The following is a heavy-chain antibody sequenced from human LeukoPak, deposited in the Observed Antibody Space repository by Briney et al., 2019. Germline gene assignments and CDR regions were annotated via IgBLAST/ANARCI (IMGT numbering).Heavy chain of an antibody. CDR1: GDSISSYY. D-gene: IGHD3-9*01. J-gene: IGHJ5*02. Sequence: SETLSLTCIVSGDSISSYYWSWIRQPPGKGLEWIGYIYYSGSTNYNPSLKSRVTISVDTSKNQFSLKLSSVTAADTAVYYCARESSDITDWFDPWGQGTLVTVSS. CDR3: ARESSDITDWFDP. V-gene: IGHV4-59*01. CDR2: IYYSGST.